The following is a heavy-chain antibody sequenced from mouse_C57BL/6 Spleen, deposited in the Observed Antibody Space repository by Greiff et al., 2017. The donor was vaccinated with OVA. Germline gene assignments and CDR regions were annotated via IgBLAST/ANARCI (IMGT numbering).Heavy chain of an antibody. Sequence: DVMLVESGGGLVQPGGSLSLSCAASGFTFTDYYMSWVRQPPGKALEWLGFIRNKANGYTTEYSASVKGRFTISRDNSQSILYLQMNALRAEDSATYDCARSYDYDWFAYWGQGTLVTVSA. J-gene: IGHJ3*01. CDR3: ARSYDYDWFAY. V-gene: IGHV7-3*01. CDR2: IRNKANGYTT. D-gene: IGHD2-4*01. CDR1: GFTFTDYY.